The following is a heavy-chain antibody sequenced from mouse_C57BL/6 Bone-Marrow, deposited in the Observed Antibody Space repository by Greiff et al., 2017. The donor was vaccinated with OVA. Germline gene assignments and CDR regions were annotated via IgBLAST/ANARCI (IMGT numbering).Heavy chain of an antibody. V-gene: IGHV1-76*01. Sequence: VQLQQSGAELVRPGASVKLSCKASGYTFTDYYINWVKQRPGQGLEWIARIYPGSGNTYYNEKFKGKATLTAEKSSSTAYMQLSSLTSEDSAVYCCASGSFAYWGQGTLVTVSA. D-gene: IGHD4-1*01. J-gene: IGHJ3*01. CDR2: IYPGSGNT. CDR3: ASGSFAY. CDR1: GYTFTDYY.